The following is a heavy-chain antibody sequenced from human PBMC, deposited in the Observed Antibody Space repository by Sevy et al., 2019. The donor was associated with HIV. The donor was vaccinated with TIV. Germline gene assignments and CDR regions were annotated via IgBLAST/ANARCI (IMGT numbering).Heavy chain of an antibody. CDR3: ARDCSSTTCLWGLDF. D-gene: IGHD2-2*01. CDR1: GFTFSNYW. J-gene: IGHJ6*02. V-gene: IGHV3-7*03. CDR2: IKKDGTEK. Sequence: GGSLRLSCAASGFTFSNYWMSWVRQAPGKGLEWVATIKKDGTEKYYVDSVRGRCTMSRDNAKNSLYLQMNSLRVEDTALYYCARDCSSTTCLWGLDFWGQGTTVTVSS.